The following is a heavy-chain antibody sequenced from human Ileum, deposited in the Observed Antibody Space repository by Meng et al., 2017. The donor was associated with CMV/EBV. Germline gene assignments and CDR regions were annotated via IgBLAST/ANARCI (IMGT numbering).Heavy chain of an antibody. J-gene: IGHJ4*02. CDR3: AKGKSYFFEY. Sequence: GESLKISCAASGFTFSNFHMNWVCQAPGKGLEWVAYISGGGLPKYYADSMKGRITISRDNAKNSLYLQIDNVGVDDTAVYYCAKGKSYFFEYWGPGALVTVSS. CDR2: ISGGGLPK. CDR1: GFTFSNFH. D-gene: IGHD3-10*01. V-gene: IGHV3-48*04.